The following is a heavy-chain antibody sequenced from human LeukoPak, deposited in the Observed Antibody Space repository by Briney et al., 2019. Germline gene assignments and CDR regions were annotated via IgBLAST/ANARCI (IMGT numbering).Heavy chain of an antibody. Sequence: PSQTLSLTCTVSGGSISSGSYYWSWIRQPAGKGLEWIGRIYTSGSTNYNPSLKSRVTISVDTSKNQFSLKLSSVTAADTAVYYCARVKSYYYYMDVWGKGTTVTVSS. CDR3: ARVKSYYYYMDV. J-gene: IGHJ6*03. V-gene: IGHV4-61*02. CDR2: IYTSGST. CDR1: GGSISSGSYY.